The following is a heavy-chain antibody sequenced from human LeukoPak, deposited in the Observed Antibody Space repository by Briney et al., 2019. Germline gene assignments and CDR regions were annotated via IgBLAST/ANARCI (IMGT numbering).Heavy chain of an antibody. CDR2: IYYSGST. V-gene: IGHV4-59*12. D-gene: IGHD2-15*01. CDR3: ARAARVCSGGSCYLGYYYYGMDV. Sequence: PSETLSLTCTVSGGSISSYYWSWIRQPPGKGLEWIGYIYYSGSTNYNPSLKSRVTISVDTSKNQFSLKLSSVTAADTAVYYCARAARVCSGGSCYLGYYYYGMDVWGQGTAVTVSS. J-gene: IGHJ6*02. CDR1: GGSISSYY.